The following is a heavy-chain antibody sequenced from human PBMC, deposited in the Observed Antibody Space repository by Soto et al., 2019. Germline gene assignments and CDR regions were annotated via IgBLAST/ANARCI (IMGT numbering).Heavy chain of an antibody. V-gene: IGHV3-33*01. J-gene: IGHJ6*02. Sequence: PGGSLRLSCAASGFTFSSYGMHWVRQAPGKGLEWVAVIWYDGSNKYCADSVKGRFTISRDNSKNTLYLQMNSLRAEDTAVYYCARDLDYYYYGMDVWGQGTTVTRLL. CDR3: ARDLDYYYYGMDV. CDR2: IWYDGSNK. CDR1: GFTFSSYG.